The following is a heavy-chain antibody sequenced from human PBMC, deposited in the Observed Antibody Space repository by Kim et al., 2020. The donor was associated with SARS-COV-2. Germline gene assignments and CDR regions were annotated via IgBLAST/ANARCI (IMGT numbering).Heavy chain of an antibody. D-gene: IGHD3-10*01. Sequence: KCQGRVTITRDTSASTAYMELSSLRSEDTAVYYCARGSGSYYYYYYGMDVWGQGTTVTVSS. V-gene: IGHV1-3*01. CDR3: ARGSGSYYYYYYGMDV. J-gene: IGHJ6*02.